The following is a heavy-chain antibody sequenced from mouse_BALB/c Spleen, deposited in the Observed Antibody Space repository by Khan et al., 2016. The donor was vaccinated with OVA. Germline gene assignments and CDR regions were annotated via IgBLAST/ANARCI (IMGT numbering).Heavy chain of an antibody. CDR1: GFSLSNYG. CDR2: IWAGGST. CDR3: ARAFYNGAWFAY. J-gene: IGHJ3*01. D-gene: IGHD1-3*01. Sequence: VQLQESGPGLVAPSQTLSITCTVSGFSLSNYGVHWVRQPPGRGLEWLGVIWAGGSTNHNSALMSRLSISKDDSTSQVFLKMNSLQTDDTAMYYCARAFYNGAWFAYWGQGTLVTVSA. V-gene: IGHV2-9*02.